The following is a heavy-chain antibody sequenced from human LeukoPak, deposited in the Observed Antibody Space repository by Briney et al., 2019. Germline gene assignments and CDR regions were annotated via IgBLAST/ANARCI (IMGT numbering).Heavy chain of an antibody. J-gene: IGHJ6*02. CDR1: GSTFSSYA. CDR2: ISGSGGST. CDR3: AKTQGSYGSSGGYV. Sequence: GGSLRLSCAASGSTFSSYAMSWVRQAPGKGLEWVSAISGSGGSTYYADSVKGRFTISRDNSKNTLYLQMNSLRAEDTAVYYCAKTQGSYGSSGGYVWGQGTTVTVSS. V-gene: IGHV3-23*01. D-gene: IGHD5-18*01.